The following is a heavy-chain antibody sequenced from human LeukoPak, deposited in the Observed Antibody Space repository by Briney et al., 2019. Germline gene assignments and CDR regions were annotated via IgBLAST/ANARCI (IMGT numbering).Heavy chain of an antibody. D-gene: IGHD3-22*01. J-gene: IGHJ4*02. CDR2: INHSGST. Sequence: SQTLSLTCAVYGGSFSGYYWSWIRQPPGKGLEWIGEINHSGSTNYNPSLKSRVTISVDTSKNQFSLKLSSVTAADTAVYYCARGEGVHYYDSSGYYPKLHFDYWGQGTLVTVSS. V-gene: IGHV4-34*01. CDR3: ARGEGVHYYDSSGYYPKLHFDY. CDR1: GGSFSGYY.